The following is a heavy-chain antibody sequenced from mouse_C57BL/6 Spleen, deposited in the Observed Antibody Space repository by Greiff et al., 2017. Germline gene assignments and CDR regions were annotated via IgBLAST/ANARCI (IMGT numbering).Heavy chain of an antibody. CDR1: GYTFTSYW. CDR2: IHPNSGST. J-gene: IGHJ2*01. Sequence: VQLKQPGAELVKPGASVKLSCKASGYTFTSYWMHWVKQRPGQGLEWIGMIHPNSGSTNYNEKFKSKATLTVDKSSSTAYMQLSSLTSEDSAVYYCARWGVYYGNYYDYWGQGTTLTVSS. CDR3: ARWGVYYGNYYDY. V-gene: IGHV1-64*01. D-gene: IGHD2-1*01.